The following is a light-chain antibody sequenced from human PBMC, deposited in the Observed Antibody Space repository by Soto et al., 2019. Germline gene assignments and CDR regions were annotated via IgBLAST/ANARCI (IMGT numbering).Light chain of an antibody. CDR2: RAS. CDR3: QKANSFPIT. J-gene: IGKJ5*01. V-gene: IGKV1-5*03. Sequence: DIQMTQTPCTQSASVGDRVTMTCRASQSISNSLASYQQKPGKAPKLLIYRASALQSGVPSRFSGSGSGTDFTLTISSLQPEDFATYYCQKANSFPITFGQGTRLEIK. CDR1: QSISNS.